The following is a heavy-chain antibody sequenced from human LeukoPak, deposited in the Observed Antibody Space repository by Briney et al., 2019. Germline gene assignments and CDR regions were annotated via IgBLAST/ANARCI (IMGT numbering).Heavy chain of an antibody. CDR3: ARGGGGITFGGVIVVAGPFDY. CDR2: INPNSGGT. CDR1: GYTFTDYY. V-gene: IGHV1-2*02. Sequence: ATVKISCKVSGYTFTDYYMHWVRQAPGQGLEWMGGINPNSGGTNYAQKFQGRVTMTRDTSISTAYMEPSSLRSEDTAVYYCARGGGGITFGGVIVVAGPFDYWGQGTLVTVSS. D-gene: IGHD3-16*02. J-gene: IGHJ4*02.